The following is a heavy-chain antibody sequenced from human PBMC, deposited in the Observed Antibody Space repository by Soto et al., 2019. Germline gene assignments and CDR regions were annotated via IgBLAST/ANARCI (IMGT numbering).Heavy chain of an antibody. J-gene: IGHJ4*02. D-gene: IGHD3-22*01. CDR2: ISGNGGT. Sequence: GGSLRLSCAASGFTFRIYAMSWVRQAPGKGLEWVSTISGNGGTSYADFARGRCTISRDNSKNTLYLQMNSLRAEDTAVYYCAKDAPGSGWLSDYWGQGTRVTVSS. CDR3: AKDAPGSGWLSDY. V-gene: IGHV3-23*01. CDR1: GFTFRIYA.